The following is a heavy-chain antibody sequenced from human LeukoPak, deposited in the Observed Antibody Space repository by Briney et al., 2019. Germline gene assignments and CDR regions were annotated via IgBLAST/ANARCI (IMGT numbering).Heavy chain of an antibody. CDR3: ATIKRGNIFGFFDF. Sequence: SETLSLTCTVSGGSISSHYWSWVRQPPGKGLEWIGYVLDNVRTKDNPSLNSRFTLSADTSKNQFSLRLTSVTAADTAVYYCATIKRGNIFGFFDFWGQGTLVTVSS. D-gene: IGHD5-18*01. V-gene: IGHV4-59*11. CDR1: GGSISSHY. J-gene: IGHJ4*02. CDR2: VLDNVRT.